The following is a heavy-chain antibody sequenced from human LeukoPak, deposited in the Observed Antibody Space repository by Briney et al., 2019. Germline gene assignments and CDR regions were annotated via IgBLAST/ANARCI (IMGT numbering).Heavy chain of an antibody. CDR2: ISYDGSNK. J-gene: IGHJ4*02. CDR3: ATKPEYSSSSGDY. Sequence: GGSLRLSCAASGFTFSSYAMHWVRQAPGKGLEWVAVISYDGSNKYYADSVKGRFTISRDNSKNTLYLQMNSLRAEATAVYYCATKPEYSSSSGDYWGQGTLVTVSS. CDR1: GFTFSSYA. V-gene: IGHV3-30-3*01. D-gene: IGHD6-6*01.